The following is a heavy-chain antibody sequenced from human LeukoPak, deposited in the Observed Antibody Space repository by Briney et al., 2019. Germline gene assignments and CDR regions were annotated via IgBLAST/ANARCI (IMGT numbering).Heavy chain of an antibody. Sequence: VASVKVSCKASGYTFTGYYMHWVRQAPGQGLEWMGWINPNSGGTNYAQKFQGRATMTRDTSISTAYMELSRLRSDDTAVYYCAREGLGGYGFDYWGQGTLVTVSS. CDR1: GYTFTGYY. D-gene: IGHD3-22*01. V-gene: IGHV1-2*02. CDR2: INPNSGGT. CDR3: AREGLGGYGFDY. J-gene: IGHJ4*02.